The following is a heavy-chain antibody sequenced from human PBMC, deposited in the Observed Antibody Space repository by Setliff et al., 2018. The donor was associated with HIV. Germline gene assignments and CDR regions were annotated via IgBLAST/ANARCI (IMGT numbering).Heavy chain of an antibody. CDR2: LNQDGINK. J-gene: IGHJ6*03. CDR3: VRVAYEYIYGYNNYYYMDV. D-gene: IGHD5-18*01. V-gene: IGHV3-7*05. CDR1: GFTFSDYY. Sequence: SCAASGFTFSDYYMSWVRQPPGRGLEWVATLNQDGINKYYVDSVRGRFTISRDNARNSLSLQMNSLGADDTAVYYCVRVAYEYIYGYNNYYYMDVWGKGTTVTVSS.